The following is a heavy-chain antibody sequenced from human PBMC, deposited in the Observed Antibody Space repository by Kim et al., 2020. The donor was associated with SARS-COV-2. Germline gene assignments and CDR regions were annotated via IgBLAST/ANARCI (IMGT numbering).Heavy chain of an antibody. J-gene: IGHJ6*02. CDR3: ARRGYYYYGMDV. CDR2: INHSGRT. Sequence: SETLSLTCAVYGGSFSGYYWSWIRQPPGKGLEWIGEINHSGRTNYNPSLKSRVTISVDTSKNQFSLKLSSVTAADTAVYYCARRGYYYYGMDVWGQGTTVTVSS. CDR1: GGSFSGYY. V-gene: IGHV4-34*01.